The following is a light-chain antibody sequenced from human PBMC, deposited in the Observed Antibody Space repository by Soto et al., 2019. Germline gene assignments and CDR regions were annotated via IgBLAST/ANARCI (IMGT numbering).Light chain of an antibody. CDR1: QTISSW. CDR2: KAS. CDR3: QQYGSSRT. J-gene: IGKJ1*01. V-gene: IGKV1-5*03. Sequence: DIGMTESRSTLSSCVGYIITITCRASQTISSWLAWYQQKPGKAPKLLIYKASSLESGVPSRFSGSGSGTDFTLTISRLEPEDFAVYYCQQYGSSRTFGQGTKVDIK.